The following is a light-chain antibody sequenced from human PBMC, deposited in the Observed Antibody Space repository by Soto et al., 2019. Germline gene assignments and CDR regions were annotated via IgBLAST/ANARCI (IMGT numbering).Light chain of an antibody. CDR2: DAS. CDR3: QQYNNWHRT. J-gene: IGKJ1*01. CDR1: QSVSST. Sequence: EIVRTQSPATLSVSPGERATLSCRARQSVSSTLVWYQKKPGQAPSLLIYDASSRATGIPARFSGSGSGTEFTLTLSSLQSEDFAVYYCQQYNNWHRTFGQGTKVEIK. V-gene: IGKV3-15*01.